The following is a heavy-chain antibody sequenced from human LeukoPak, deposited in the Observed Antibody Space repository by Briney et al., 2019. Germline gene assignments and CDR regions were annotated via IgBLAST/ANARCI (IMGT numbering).Heavy chain of an antibody. CDR1: GLTFRIYA. D-gene: IGHD3-22*01. J-gene: IGHJ3*02. V-gene: IGHV3-23*01. CDR2: VGSTGGSS. CDR3: ARIVRPDPAVMSMILMTEAFDM. Sequence: GGSLRLSCAASGLTFRIYAMSWVRQAPGKGLEWVAAVGSTGGSSIYSDSVKGRFTVSRDNSKSTMYLQMNSLRAADTAVYYCARIVRPDPAVMSMILMTEAFDMWGQGTMVTVSS.